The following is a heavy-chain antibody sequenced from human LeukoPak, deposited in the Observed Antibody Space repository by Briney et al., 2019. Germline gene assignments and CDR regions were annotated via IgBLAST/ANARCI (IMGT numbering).Heavy chain of an antibody. CDR3: AKAEGGATVE. D-gene: IGHD1-26*01. J-gene: IGHJ4*02. CDR2: ISGSGSRT. V-gene: IGHV3-23*01. CDR1: GFTFSSYG. Sequence: GGSLRLSCAASGFTFSSYGMSWVRQAPGKGLEWVSAISGSGSRTYYADSVKGRFTISRDNSKNTLYLQMNSLRAEDTAVYYCAKAEGGATVEWGQGTLVTVSS.